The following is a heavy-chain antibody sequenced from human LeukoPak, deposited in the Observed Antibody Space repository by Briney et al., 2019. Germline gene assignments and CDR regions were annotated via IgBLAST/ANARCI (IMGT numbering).Heavy chain of an antibody. CDR3: ARIYGDYKSPDYWYFDL. CDR2: IYYSGST. Sequence: KSSETLSLTCTVSGGSISSGDYYWSWIRQPPGKGLEWIGYIYYSGSTYYNPSLKSRVTISVDTSKNQFSLKLSSVTAADTAVYYCARIYGDYKSPDYWYFDLWGRGTLVTVSS. D-gene: IGHD4-17*01. J-gene: IGHJ2*01. CDR1: GGSISSGDYY. V-gene: IGHV4-30-4*01.